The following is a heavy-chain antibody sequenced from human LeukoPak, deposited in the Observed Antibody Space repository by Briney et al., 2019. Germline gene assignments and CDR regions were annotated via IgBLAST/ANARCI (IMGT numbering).Heavy chain of an antibody. V-gene: IGHV3-48*03. CDR2: ISSSGSTI. CDR3: ARVGSGWYVSTYYYMDV. J-gene: IGHJ6*03. CDR1: GFTFSSYE. Sequence: HPGGSLRLSCAASGFTFSSYEMNWVRQAPGKGLEWVSYISSSGSTIYYADSVKGRFTISRDNAKNSLYLQMNSLRAEDTAVYYCARVGSGWYVSTYYYMDVWGKGTTVTISS. D-gene: IGHD6-19*01.